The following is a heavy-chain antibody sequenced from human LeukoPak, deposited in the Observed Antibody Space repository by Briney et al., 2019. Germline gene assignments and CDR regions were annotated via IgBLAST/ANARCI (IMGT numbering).Heavy chain of an antibody. V-gene: IGHV3-48*02. D-gene: IGHD7-27*01. CDR1: GFPFNSHH. Sequence: PGGSLRLSCAASGFPFNSHHMNWARQAPGKGLEWVSYISSSSSAIYYADSVKGRSTMSRDNAKNSLYLHMNSLRDEDTAVYYCARDRPNWGIDCWGQGTLVTVSS. CDR2: ISSSSSAI. J-gene: IGHJ4*02. CDR3: ARDRPNWGIDC.